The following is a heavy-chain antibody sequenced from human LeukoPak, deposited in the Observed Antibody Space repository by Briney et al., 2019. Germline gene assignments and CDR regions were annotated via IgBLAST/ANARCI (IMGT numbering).Heavy chain of an antibody. Sequence: KPSETLSLTCTVSGGSISSYYWSWIRQPPGKGLEWIGYIYTSGSTNYNPSLKSRVTISVDTSKNQFSLKLSSVTAADTAVYYCARSAAAGTHFDYWGQGTLVTVSS. V-gene: IGHV4-4*09. D-gene: IGHD6-13*01. CDR2: IYTSGST. J-gene: IGHJ4*02. CDR1: GGSISSYY. CDR3: ARSAAAGTHFDY.